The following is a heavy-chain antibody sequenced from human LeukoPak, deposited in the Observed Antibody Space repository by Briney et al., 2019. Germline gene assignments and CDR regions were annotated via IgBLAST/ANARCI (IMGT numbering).Heavy chain of an antibody. CDR2: MSGYSGST. V-gene: IGHV1-18*01. CDR1: GYTFDTYS. D-gene: IGHD6-19*01. Sequence: PSVKVSCKTSGYTFDTYSINWVRQAPGQGVEWMGWMSGYSGSTNYAQQLQGRVTITTDTSTTIAYMEVRSLKSDDKAVYYCARGHSSGRDYYFDTWGQGTLVTVSS. CDR3: ARGHSSGRDYYFDT. J-gene: IGHJ4*02.